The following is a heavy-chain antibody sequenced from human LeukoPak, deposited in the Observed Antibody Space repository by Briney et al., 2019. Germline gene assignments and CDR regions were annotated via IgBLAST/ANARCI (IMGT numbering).Heavy chain of an antibody. V-gene: IGHV3-23*01. CDR3: AKVGGITMVRGSHFDN. CDR2: ISGSGGST. CDR1: GFAFSSYA. D-gene: IGHD3-10*01. Sequence: GGSLRLSCAASGFAFSSYAMSRVRQAPGKGLEWVSAISGSGGSTYYADSVKGRFTISSDNSKNTLYLQMNSLRAEDTAVYYCAKVGGITMVRGSHFDNWSQGTLVTVSS. J-gene: IGHJ4*02.